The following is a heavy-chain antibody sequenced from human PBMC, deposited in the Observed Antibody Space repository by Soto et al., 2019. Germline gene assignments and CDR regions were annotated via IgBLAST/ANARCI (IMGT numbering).Heavy chain of an antibody. V-gene: IGHV1-69*12. CDR3: ARDEMVVATGSRTWHYYYGMDV. J-gene: IGHJ6*02. CDR2: IIPIFGTA. CDR1: GGTFSTYA. Sequence: QVQLVQSGAEVKKPGSSVKVSYKSSGGTFSTYAISWVRQAPGQGLEWMGGIIPIFGTANYAQKFQGRVKTTADESTTTAYMEVISLRSEDTAVYYCARDEMVVATGSRTWHYYYGMDVWGQGTTVTVSS. D-gene: IGHD2-15*01.